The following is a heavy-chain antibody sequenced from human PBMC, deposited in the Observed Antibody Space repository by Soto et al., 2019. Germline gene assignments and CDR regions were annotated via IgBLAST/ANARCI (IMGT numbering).Heavy chain of an antibody. D-gene: IGHD1-26*01. J-gene: IGHJ5*02. CDR3: ASVKRDGYNSGLGP. Sequence: QVQLQESGPGLVKPSETLSLTCTVSGGSISSYYWSWIRQPPGKGLEWIGYIYYSGSTNYNPSLKSRVTISVDTSKNQFPLKLSSVTAADTAVYYCASVKRDGYNSGLGPWGQGTLVTVSS. V-gene: IGHV4-59*01. CDR2: IYYSGST. CDR1: GGSISSYY.